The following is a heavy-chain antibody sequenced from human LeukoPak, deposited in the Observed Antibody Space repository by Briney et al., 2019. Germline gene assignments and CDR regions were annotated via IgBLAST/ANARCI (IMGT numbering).Heavy chain of an antibody. CDR2: LRIYNGER. CDR1: AYSFTICG. Sequence: ASETLSCTGSAYSFTICGICWVRQGHAPGNERVGLLRIYNGERNNAHKLQGRVTMTTDTSTSTAYMELRSLRSYATAVYYCAREGVVVPAAMNGSGASGNYYYYYGMDVWGKGTTVTVSS. J-gene: IGHJ6*04. CDR3: AREGVVVPAAMNGSGASGNYYYYYGMDV. V-gene: IGHV1-18*04. D-gene: IGHD2-2*01.